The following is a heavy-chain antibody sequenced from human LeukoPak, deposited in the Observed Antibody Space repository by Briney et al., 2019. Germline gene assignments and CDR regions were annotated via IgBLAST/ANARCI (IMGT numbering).Heavy chain of an antibody. D-gene: IGHD6-25*01. V-gene: IGHV3-53*04. J-gene: IGHJ4*02. CDR3: ARENSSGYFDY. Sequence: GGSLRLSCAASGFTVSSNYMSWVRQAPGKGLEWVSVIYSGGSTYCADSVKGRFTISRHNSKNTLYLQMNSLRAEDTAVYYCARENSSGYFDYWGQGTLVTVSS. CDR1: GFTVSSNY. CDR2: IYSGGST.